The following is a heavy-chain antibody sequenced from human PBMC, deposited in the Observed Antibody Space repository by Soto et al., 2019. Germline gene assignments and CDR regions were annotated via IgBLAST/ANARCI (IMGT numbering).Heavy chain of an antibody. Sequence: GGSLRLSCVASGFTFSNYWMHWVRQAPGRGLVWVSRISPDGSNTNYADSVKGRFTISRDNSKNTLYLQMNSLRAEDTAVYYCARDLGPGTYDYWGQGTLVTVSS. CDR1: GFTFSNYW. CDR2: ISPDGSNT. J-gene: IGHJ4*02. V-gene: IGHV3-74*01. CDR3: ARDLGPGTYDY.